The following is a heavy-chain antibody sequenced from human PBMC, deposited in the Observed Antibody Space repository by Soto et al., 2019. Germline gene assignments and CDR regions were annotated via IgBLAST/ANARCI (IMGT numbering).Heavy chain of an antibody. CDR2: IIPIFGTA. V-gene: IGHV1-69*01. Sequence: QVQLVQSGAEVKKPGSSVKVSCKASGGTFSSYAISWVQQAPGQGLEWMGGIIPIFGTANYAQKFQGRVTITADESTSTAYMELSSRRSEDTAVYYCASTSENYYDSSGHYYFDYWGQGTLVTVSS. CDR1: GGTFSSYA. D-gene: IGHD3-22*01. CDR3: ASTSENYYDSSGHYYFDY. J-gene: IGHJ4*02.